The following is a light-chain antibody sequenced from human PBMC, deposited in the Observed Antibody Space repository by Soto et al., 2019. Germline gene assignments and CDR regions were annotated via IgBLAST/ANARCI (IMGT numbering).Light chain of an antibody. CDR1: RPDARQY. CDR2: DAV. CDR3: QQNGWSPS. Sequence: EIVLTQSPDALSLSPGDRVSLSFSASRPDARQYSAWYHQKPGQAPRLLIPDAVSRATGIADRFSGGDSACGTDFALCIRRLEPEDSGVFSFQQNGWSPSFGPGTKVEVK. J-gene: IGKJ3*01. V-gene: IGKV3-20*01.